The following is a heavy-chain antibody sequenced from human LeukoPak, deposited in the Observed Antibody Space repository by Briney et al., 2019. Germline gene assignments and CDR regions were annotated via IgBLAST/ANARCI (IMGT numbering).Heavy chain of an antibody. CDR1: GGSISSSSYY. CDR3: ARQLLLGIYPLYYFDY. Sequence: SETLSLTRTVSGGSISSSSYYWGWIRQPPGKGLEWIGSIYYSGSTYYNPSLKSRVTISVDTSKNQFSLKLSSVTAADTAVYYCARQLLLGIYPLYYFDYWGQGTLVTVSS. J-gene: IGHJ4*02. CDR2: IYYSGST. V-gene: IGHV4-39*01. D-gene: IGHD7-27*01.